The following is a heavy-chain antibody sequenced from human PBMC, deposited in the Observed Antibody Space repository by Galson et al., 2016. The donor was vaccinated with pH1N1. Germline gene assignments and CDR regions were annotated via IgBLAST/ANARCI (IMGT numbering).Heavy chain of an antibody. V-gene: IGHV3-23*01. J-gene: IGHJ3*01. CDR2: ISDSGGST. CDR3: AKDPARQLWFRGAFDV. CDR1: GFTITSYA. D-gene: IGHD3-10*01. Sequence: SLRLSCAASGFTITSYAMHWVRLAPGKGLEWVSYISDSGGSTYYADSVKGRFTISRDTYKNKLYLQMNNLRAEDTALYYCAKDPARQLWFRGAFDVWGQGTKVTISS.